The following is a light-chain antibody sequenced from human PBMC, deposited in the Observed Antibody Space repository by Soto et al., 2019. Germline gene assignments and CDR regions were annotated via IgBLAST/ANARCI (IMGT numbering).Light chain of an antibody. CDR1: SSDVGSYNL. Sequence: QSALTQPASVSGSPGQSITISCTGTSSDVGSYNLVSWYQQHPGKAPKLMIYEGSKRPSGVSNRFSGSKSGNTASLTSSGLQAEDEADYYCCSYAGSSTLFGTGTKVTVL. CDR3: CSYAGSSTL. J-gene: IGLJ1*01. V-gene: IGLV2-23*01. CDR2: EGS.